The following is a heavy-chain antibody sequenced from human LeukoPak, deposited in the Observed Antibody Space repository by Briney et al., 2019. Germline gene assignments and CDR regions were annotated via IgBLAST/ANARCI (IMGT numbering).Heavy chain of an antibody. Sequence: GGSLRLSCAASGFTFSRNWMTWVRQAPGKGLGWVANIKQDGREKYYVDSVKGRFTISRDNAKNSLYLQMHSLRAEETAVYYCARVSSKATVRGLITKKNYYYYYMDVWGKGTTVTIS. D-gene: IGHD3-10*01. V-gene: IGHV3-7*01. CDR2: IKQDGREK. CDR1: GFTFSRNW. CDR3: ARVSSKATVRGLITKKNYYYYYMDV. J-gene: IGHJ6*03.